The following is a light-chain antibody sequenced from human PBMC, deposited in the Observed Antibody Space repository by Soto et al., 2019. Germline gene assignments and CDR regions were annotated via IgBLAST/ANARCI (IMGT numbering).Light chain of an antibody. CDR1: QSVTNH. CDR3: QQYNDWPLT. CDR2: GAF. Sequence: EIVLTQSPATLSLSPGERATLSCRASQSVTNHLAWYQQKPGQAPSLLIYGAFTRATGIPARFSGTGSGTEFTLTISSLQSEDFALYYCQQYNDWPLTFGQGTKVDI. V-gene: IGKV3-15*01. J-gene: IGKJ1*01.